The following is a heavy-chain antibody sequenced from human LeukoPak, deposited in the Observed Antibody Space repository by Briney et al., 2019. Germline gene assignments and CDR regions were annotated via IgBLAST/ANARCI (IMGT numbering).Heavy chain of an antibody. CDR2: ICSDGTT. D-gene: IGHD1-14*01. CDR3: ARDPDLPNGIHV. J-gene: IGHJ6*02. CDR1: GFPVSSVY. V-gene: IGHV3-53*01. Sequence: GGPLRLSCAASGFPVSSVYRNWAPQAPGKGRDWGSTICSDGTTHYADSVKGRFTLSRDSSKNTVYLQVTTMRTEDTTVYYCARDPDLPNGIHVWGLGTTVTISS.